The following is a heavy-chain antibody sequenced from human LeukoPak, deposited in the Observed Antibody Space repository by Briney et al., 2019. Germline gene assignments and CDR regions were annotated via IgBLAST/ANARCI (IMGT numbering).Heavy chain of an antibody. CDR1: GGSISSSSYY. Sequence: PSETLSLTCTVSGGSISSSSYYWGWIRQPPGKGLEWIGSIYYSGSTYYNPSLESRVTISVDTSKNQFSLKLSSVTAADTAVYYCARRGGIAVHWGQGTLVTVSS. J-gene: IGHJ4*02. CDR3: ARRGGIAVH. V-gene: IGHV4-39*01. CDR2: IYYSGST. D-gene: IGHD6-19*01.